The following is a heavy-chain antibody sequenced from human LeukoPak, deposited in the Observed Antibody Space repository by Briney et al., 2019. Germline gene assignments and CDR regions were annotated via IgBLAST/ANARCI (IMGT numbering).Heavy chain of an antibody. J-gene: IGHJ4*02. CDR1: GYTFSSCA. V-gene: IGHV7-4-1*02. Sequence: ASVKVSCKASGYTFSSCAINWVRQAPGQGLEYMGWIDTKTGNPTYAQGFTGRFVFSLDTSVSTAYVQISSLKAEDTAVYYCAIHPSDSSGYFSYWGQGALVTVSS. D-gene: IGHD3-22*01. CDR3: AIHPSDSSGYFSY. CDR2: IDTKTGNP.